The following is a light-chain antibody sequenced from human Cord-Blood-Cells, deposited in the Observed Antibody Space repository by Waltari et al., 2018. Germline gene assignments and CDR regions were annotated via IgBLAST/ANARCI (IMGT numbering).Light chain of an antibody. CDR2: DVS. V-gene: IGLV2-14*01. J-gene: IGLJ3*02. Sequence: QSALTQPASVSGSPGQSITISCTGTSSDVGGYNYVSWYQQHPGKAPKLMIYDVSKLPSGVSTRFSGSKSGNTASLTSSGLQAEDEADYYCSSYTSSSTWVFGGGTKLTVL. CDR3: SSYTSSSTWV. CDR1: SSDVGGYNY.